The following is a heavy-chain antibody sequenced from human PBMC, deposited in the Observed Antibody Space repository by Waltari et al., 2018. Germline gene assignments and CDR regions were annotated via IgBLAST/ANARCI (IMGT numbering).Heavy chain of an antibody. CDR1: GDSMSSTDW. CDR3: ARDRGRGIYLDT. CDR2: VHHSGKT. J-gene: IGHJ5*02. Sequence: QLQLQESGPGLVKPSGTLSLSCAVPGDSMSSTDWWSWVRQSPQKGLEWLGQVHHSGKTNYNPSFASRVTVSVDTSNNQFSLRLTSATAADTAIYYCARDRGRGIYLDTWGPGTLVTVSP. D-gene: IGHD1-26*01. V-gene: IGHV4-4*02.